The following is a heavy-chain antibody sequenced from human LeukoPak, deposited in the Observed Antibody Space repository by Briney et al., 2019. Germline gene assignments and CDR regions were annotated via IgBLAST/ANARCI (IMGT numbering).Heavy chain of an antibody. V-gene: IGHV3-30*03. J-gene: IGHJ6*03. CDR3: ARGNVYMDV. Sequence: GGSLRLSCAASGFTFDDYGMSWVRQAPGKGLEWVAVISYDGSNKYYADSVKGRFTISRDNAKNSLYLQMNSLRAEDTGVYYCARGNVYMDVWGKGTTVTI. CDR2: ISYDGSNK. CDR1: GFTFDDYG.